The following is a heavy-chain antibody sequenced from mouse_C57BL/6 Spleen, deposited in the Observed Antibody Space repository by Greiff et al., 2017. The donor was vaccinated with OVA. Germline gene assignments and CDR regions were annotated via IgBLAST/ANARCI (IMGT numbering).Heavy chain of an antibody. Sequence: QVHVKQSGPELVKPGASVKISCKASGYAFSSSWMNWVKQRPGKGLEWIGRIYPGDGDTNYNGKFKGKATLTADKSSSTAYMQLSSLTSEDSAVYFCARRGYDYDWFAYGGQGTLVTVSA. J-gene: IGHJ3*01. CDR2: IYPGDGDT. CDR3: ARRGYDYDWFAY. V-gene: IGHV1-82*01. D-gene: IGHD2-4*01. CDR1: GYAFSSSW.